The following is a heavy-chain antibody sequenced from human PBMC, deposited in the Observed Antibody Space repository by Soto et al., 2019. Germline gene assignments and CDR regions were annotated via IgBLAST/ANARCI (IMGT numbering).Heavy chain of an antibody. CDR2: IYYSGST. V-gene: IGHV4-59*08. Sequence: PSETLSLTCTVSGGSISSYYWSWIRQPPGKGLEWIGYIYYSGSTNYNPSLKSRVTISVDTSKNQFSLKLSSVTAADTAVYYCARRYGSIFDDCGKGSLVTVAS. D-gene: IGHD4-17*01. CDR1: GGSISSYY. J-gene: IGHJ4*02. CDR3: ARRYGSIFDD.